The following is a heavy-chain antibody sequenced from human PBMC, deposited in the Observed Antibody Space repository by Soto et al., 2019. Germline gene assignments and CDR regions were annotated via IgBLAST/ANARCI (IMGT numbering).Heavy chain of an antibody. CDR2: ISYDGSNK. Sequence: QVQLVESGGGVVQPGRSLRLSCAASGFTCSSYAMHWVRQDPGKGLEWVAVISYDGSNKYYADSVKGRFTISRDNSKNTLYLQMNSLRAEDTAVYYCARDQWGFYFDYWGQGTLVTVSS. J-gene: IGHJ4*02. CDR3: ARDQWGFYFDY. V-gene: IGHV3-30-3*01. CDR1: GFTCSSYA. D-gene: IGHD3-16*01.